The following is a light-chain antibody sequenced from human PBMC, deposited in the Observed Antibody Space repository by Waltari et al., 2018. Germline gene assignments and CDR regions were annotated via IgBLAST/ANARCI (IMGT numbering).Light chain of an antibody. CDR1: SSDIRFYHY. V-gene: IGLV2-14*03. J-gene: IGLJ3*02. Sequence: QSALTQPAPVSGSPGQSLTIPCTGTSSDIRFYHYVSWSQQHPGKAPQLIIYDVYARPSGVSNRFSASKSGNTASLTISGLQAEDEADYYCNSYTGSSSWVFGGGTKLTVL. CDR3: NSYTGSSSWV. CDR2: DVY.